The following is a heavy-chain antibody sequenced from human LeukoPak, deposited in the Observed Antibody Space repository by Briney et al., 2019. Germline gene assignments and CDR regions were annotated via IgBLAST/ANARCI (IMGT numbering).Heavy chain of an antibody. CDR3: ARHGGDGFNYGIDN. CDR2: IYPGDSKT. V-gene: IGHV5-51*01. Sequence: WWSWVRQPPGKGLEWMGIIYPGDSKTRYSPSFQGQVTISADKSISTAYLQWSSLKASDTAMYYCARHGGDGFNYGIDNWGQGTLVTVSS. CDR1: W. J-gene: IGHJ4*02. D-gene: IGHD5-24*01.